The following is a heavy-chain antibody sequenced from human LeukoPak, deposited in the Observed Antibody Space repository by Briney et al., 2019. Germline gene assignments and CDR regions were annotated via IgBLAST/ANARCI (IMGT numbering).Heavy chain of an antibody. CDR1: GGSISSSSYY. CDR3: ASDPSFWSTPYFDY. Sequence: SETLSLTCTVSGGSISSSSYYWGWLRQPPGKGLEWIGSIYYSGSTYYNPSLKSRVTISVDTSKNQFSLKLSSVTAADTAVYYCASDPSFWSTPYFDYWGQGTLVTVSS. D-gene: IGHD3-3*01. CDR2: IYYSGST. V-gene: IGHV4-39*07. J-gene: IGHJ4*02.